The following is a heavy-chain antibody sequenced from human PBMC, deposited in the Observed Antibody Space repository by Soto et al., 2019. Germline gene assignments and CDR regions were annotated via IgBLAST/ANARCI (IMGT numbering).Heavy chain of an antibody. CDR2: AYSSGST. V-gene: IGHV4-39*01. Sequence: QLHLLESGPGLVKPSDTLSLTCKVSGGSISSSTYWWGWIRQPPGVGLEWIGSAYSSGSTYYSPSLRNRVTISLDRSQNQFFLNLTSVTAADTAVYYCANGLGTTTGIDYWGQGILVTVSS. CDR1: GGSISSSTYW. D-gene: IGHD6-19*01. CDR3: ANGLGTTTGIDY. J-gene: IGHJ4*02.